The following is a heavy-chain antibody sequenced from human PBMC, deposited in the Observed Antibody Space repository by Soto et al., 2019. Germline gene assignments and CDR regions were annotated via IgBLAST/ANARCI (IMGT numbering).Heavy chain of an antibody. CDR2: IYHSGST. D-gene: IGHD2-21*01. V-gene: IGHV4-31*03. CDR1: GDSISRGGYY. J-gene: IGHJ5*02. CDR3: ASDGAGAYGLGWFDP. Sequence: QVQLQESGPGLVKPSQTLSLTCTVSGDSISRGGYYWNWLRQHPRKGLEWIGYIYHSGSTIYNPSLTSRVTXSXXXSXXRLSLELSNVTAADTAVYYCASDGAGAYGLGWFDPWGQGILVTVSS.